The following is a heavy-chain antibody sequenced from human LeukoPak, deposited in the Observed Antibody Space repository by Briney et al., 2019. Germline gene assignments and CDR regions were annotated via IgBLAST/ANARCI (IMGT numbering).Heavy chain of an antibody. Sequence: PGGSLRLSCAASGFTFGSYNMNWVRQAPGKGLEWVSSISSSSSYIYYADSVKGRFTISRDNAKNSLYLQMNSLRAEDTAVYYCAALRRGKYGMDVWGQGTTVTVSS. J-gene: IGHJ6*02. V-gene: IGHV3-21*01. CDR3: AALRRGKYGMDV. CDR2: ISSSSSYI. CDR1: GFTFGSYN. D-gene: IGHD3-16*01.